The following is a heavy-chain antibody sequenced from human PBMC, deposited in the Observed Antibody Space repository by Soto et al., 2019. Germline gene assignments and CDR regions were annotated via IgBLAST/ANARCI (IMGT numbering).Heavy chain of an antibody. D-gene: IGHD5-18*01. CDR3: ACWGYSYGSLDY. CDR1: GGSISSYY. V-gene: IGHV4-59*08. J-gene: IGHJ4*02. CDR2: IYYSGST. Sequence: SETLSLTCTVSGGSISSYYWSWIRQPPGKGLEWIGYIYYSGSTNYNPSLKSRVTISVDTSKNQFSLKLSSVTAADTAVYYCACWGYSYGSLDYWGQGTLVTVSS.